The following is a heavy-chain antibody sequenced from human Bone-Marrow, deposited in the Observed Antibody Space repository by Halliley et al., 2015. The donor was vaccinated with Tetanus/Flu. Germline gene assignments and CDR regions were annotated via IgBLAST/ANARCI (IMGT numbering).Heavy chain of an antibody. Sequence: QLVQSGAEVKKPGSSVKVSCKASGGPSSSYTFSWVRQAPGQGLEWMGGIIPSFRATSYAQKFQGRVTITADRATNTAYMELNSRGFDGSALYYCATWGGGGGYNSAFDIWGRGTLVTVSS. J-gene: IGHJ4*02. CDR1: GGPSSSYT. CDR3: ATWGGGGGYNSAFDI. CDR2: IIPSFRAT. D-gene: IGHD1-20*01. V-gene: IGHV1-69*06.